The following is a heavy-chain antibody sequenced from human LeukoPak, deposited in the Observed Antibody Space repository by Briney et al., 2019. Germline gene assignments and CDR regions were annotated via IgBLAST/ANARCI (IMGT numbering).Heavy chain of an antibody. CDR1: GFTFSNYW. CDR2: IWYDGSNK. D-gene: IGHD3-22*01. CDR3: ARSAYYYDGFPPLGAFDI. J-gene: IGHJ3*02. Sequence: GGSLRLSCAASGFTFSNYWMSWVRQAPGKGLEWVAVIWYDGSNKYYADSVKGRFTISRDNSKNTLYLQMNSLRAEDTAVYYCARSAYYYDGFPPLGAFDIWGQGTMVTVSS. V-gene: IGHV3-33*08.